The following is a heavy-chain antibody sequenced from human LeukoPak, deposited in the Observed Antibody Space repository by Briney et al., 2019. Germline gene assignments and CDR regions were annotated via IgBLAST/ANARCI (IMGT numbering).Heavy chain of an antibody. CDR1: GFTFSSYA. J-gene: IGHJ4*02. V-gene: IGHV3-23*01. Sequence: GGSLRLSCAAPGFTFSSYAMSWVRQAPGKGLEWVSAISGSGGSTYYADSVKGRFTISRDNSKNTLYLQMNSLRAEDTAVYYCAREVEMATIVDWGQGTLVTVSS. CDR2: ISGSGGST. CDR3: AREVEMATIVD. D-gene: IGHD5-24*01.